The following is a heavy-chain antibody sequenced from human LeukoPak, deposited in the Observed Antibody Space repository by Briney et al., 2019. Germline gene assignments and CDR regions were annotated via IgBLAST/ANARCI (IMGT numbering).Heavy chain of an antibody. CDR3: ARPYTSDHRGAFDI. CDR2: ISYRGSA. CDR1: GGSIASYY. Sequence: SETLSLTCTVSGGSIASYYWSWIRRFPGKGLEWIGYISYRGSASYNPSLNSRVSISLDTSKNQLSLRLNSVTAADTAVYYCARPYTSDHRGAFDIWGQGTMVTVSS. D-gene: IGHD6-19*01. J-gene: IGHJ3*02. V-gene: IGHV4-59*01.